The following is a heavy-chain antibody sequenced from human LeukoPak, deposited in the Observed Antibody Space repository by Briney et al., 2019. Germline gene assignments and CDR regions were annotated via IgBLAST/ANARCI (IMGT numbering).Heavy chain of an antibody. V-gene: IGHV4-59*08. CDR1: GASLSRNS. D-gene: IGHD3-22*01. J-gene: IGHJ4*01. Sequence: PSETLSLTCTVSGASLSRNSWSWIRQPPGKGLVWLGSVFYTGRTNYNPSLKRPITMSVDTSKNQFSLRLTSVTAADTDVYYCARSYHDSSGYRFDYWGRGILVTVSS. CDR3: ARSYHDSSGYRFDY. CDR2: VFYTGRT.